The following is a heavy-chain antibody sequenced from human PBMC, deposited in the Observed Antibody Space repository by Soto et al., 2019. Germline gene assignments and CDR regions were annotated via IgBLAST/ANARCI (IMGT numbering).Heavy chain of an antibody. CDR1: GYSFTRYG. CDR2: ISGYNANT. J-gene: IGHJ6*02. V-gene: IGHV1-18*01. D-gene: IGHD3-16*01. CDR3: ARMGDVPYYYYGLDV. Sequence: QVQLVQSGAEVKKPGASVKVSCKASGYSFTRYGISWVRQAPGQGLEWMGWISGYNANTNYPENLQGRVTMTTDTSTSTAYLEVRTLISDHTAVYYCARMGDVPYYYYGLDVWGQGTTVTVSS.